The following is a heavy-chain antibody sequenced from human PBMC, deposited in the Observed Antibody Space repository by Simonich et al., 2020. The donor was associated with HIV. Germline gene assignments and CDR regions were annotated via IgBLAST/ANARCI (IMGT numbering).Heavy chain of an antibody. Sequence: QVQLQQWGAGLLKPSETLSLTCAVYGGSFSTYYWNWIRQSPGKGLEWIEKINHSGSTNYNPSLESRVTISLDTSKNHFSLKLNSVTAADTAVYYCTTSYCSGGTCYWYFDLWGRGTLVTVSS. CDR2: INHSGST. V-gene: IGHV4-34*01. J-gene: IGHJ2*01. CDR1: GGSFSTYY. CDR3: TTSYCSGGTCYWYFDL. D-gene: IGHD2-15*01.